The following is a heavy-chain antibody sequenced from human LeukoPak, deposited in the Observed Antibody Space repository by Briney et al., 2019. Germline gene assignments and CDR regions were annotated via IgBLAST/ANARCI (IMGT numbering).Heavy chain of an antibody. D-gene: IGHD3-10*01. Sequence: PGGSLRLSCAASGFTFDDYTMHWVRQAPGKGLEWVSLISWDGGSTYYADSVKGRFTISRDNSKNSLYLQMNSLRTEDTALYYCARSIGDGPPTEYYYMDVWGKGTTVTVSS. V-gene: IGHV3-43*01. CDR1: GFTFDDYT. CDR3: ARSIGDGPPTEYYYMDV. J-gene: IGHJ6*03. CDR2: ISWDGGST.